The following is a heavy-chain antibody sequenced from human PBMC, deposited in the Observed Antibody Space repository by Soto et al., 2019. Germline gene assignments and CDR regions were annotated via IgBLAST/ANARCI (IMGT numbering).Heavy chain of an antibody. J-gene: IGHJ4*02. D-gene: IGHD1-26*01. CDR2: IKTKTDGGTT. V-gene: IGHV3-15*07. Sequence: GGSLRLSCAASGFTFNYAWMNWVRQAPGKGLEWVGRIKTKTDGGTTDYAAPGKGRFIISRDDSKNTLFLQMNSLKTEDTAVYYCVWRAITVYWGQGTLVTVSS. CDR3: VWRAITVY. CDR1: GFTFNYAW.